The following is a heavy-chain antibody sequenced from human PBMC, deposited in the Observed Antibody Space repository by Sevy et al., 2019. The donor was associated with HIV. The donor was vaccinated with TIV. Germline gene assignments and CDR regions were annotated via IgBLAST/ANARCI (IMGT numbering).Heavy chain of an antibody. CDR1: GGSFSGYY. V-gene: IGHV4-34*01. D-gene: IGHD2-2*01. Sequence: SETLSLTCAVYGGSFSGYYWSWIRQPPGKGLEWIGEINHGGSTKYNPSLKSRVTISGVTSKNQFSLKLSSVTAADTAVYYCARHCSSTSCSHAFDIWGQGTMVSVSS. CDR2: INHGGST. CDR3: ARHCSSTSCSHAFDI. J-gene: IGHJ3*02.